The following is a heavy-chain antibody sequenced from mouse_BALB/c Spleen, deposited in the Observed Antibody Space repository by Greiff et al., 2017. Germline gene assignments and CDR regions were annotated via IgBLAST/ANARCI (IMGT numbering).Heavy chain of an antibody. CDR1: GYTFTNYW. CDR3: ARWPLPMGYFDV. V-gene: IGHV1-63*02. CDR2: IYPGGGYT. Sequence: QVQLKQSGAELVRPGTSVKISCKASGYTFTNYWLGWVKQRPGHGLEWIGDIYPGGGYTNYNEKFKGKATLTADTSSSTAYMQLSSLTSEDSAVYFCARWPLPMGYFDVWGAGTTVTVSS. D-gene: IGHD2-3*01. J-gene: IGHJ1*01.